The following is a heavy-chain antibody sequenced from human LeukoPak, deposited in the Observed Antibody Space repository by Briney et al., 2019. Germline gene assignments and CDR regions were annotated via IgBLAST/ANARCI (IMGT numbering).Heavy chain of an antibody. Sequence: GRSLRLSCAASGFTFSSYAMHWVRQAPGKGLEWVAVISYDGSNKYYADSVKGRFTISRDNSKNTLYLQMNSLRAEDTAVYYCARDRYYDSSGYYYEFSGAFDIWGQGTMVTVSS. CDR3: ARDRYYDSSGYYYEFSGAFDI. CDR1: GFTFSSYA. D-gene: IGHD3-22*01. V-gene: IGHV3-30-3*01. CDR2: ISYDGSNK. J-gene: IGHJ3*02.